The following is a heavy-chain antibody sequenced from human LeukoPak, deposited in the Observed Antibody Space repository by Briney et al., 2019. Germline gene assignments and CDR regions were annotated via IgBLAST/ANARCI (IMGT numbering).Heavy chain of an antibody. CDR3: AKESGYGSGSYYNPNGMDV. V-gene: IGHV3-74*01. Sequence: GGSLRLSCAASGFTFSDYWIHWVRQAPGKGLVWVALIYSDGGTTNYADSVKGRFTISRDNAKNTLYLQMNSLRAEDTAVYYCAKESGYGSGSYYNPNGMDVWGEGTTVTVSS. J-gene: IGHJ6*04. CDR1: GFTFSDYW. CDR2: IYSDGGTT. D-gene: IGHD3-10*01.